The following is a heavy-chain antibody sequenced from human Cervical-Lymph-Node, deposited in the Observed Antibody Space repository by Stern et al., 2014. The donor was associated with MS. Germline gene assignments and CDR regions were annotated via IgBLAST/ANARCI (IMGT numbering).Heavy chain of an antibody. CDR3: AKGESGSYLD. CDR2: ISYDGRDK. V-gene: IGHV3-30*04. D-gene: IGHD1-26*01. Sequence: QVQLVQSGGGVVQPGRSLRLSCAASGFVFRRYALHWVRQAPGQGLEWVALISYDGRDKYYTDSVKGRFTVSRDNSNNTVDLEMNSLRLEDTAVYYCAKGESGSYLDWGQGSLVTVSS. CDR1: GFVFRRYA. J-gene: IGHJ4*02.